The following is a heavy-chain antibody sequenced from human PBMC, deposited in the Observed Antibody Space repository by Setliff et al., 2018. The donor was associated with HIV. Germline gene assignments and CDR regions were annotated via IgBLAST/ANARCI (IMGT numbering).Heavy chain of an antibody. V-gene: IGHV1-3*01. CDR2: INAGNGNT. J-gene: IGHJ4*02. D-gene: IGHD3-10*01. Sequence: ASVKVSCKASGYTFTSYAMHWVRQAPGQRLEWMGWINAGNGNTKYAQKFQGRVSITRDASASTAHMELNSLRSIDTAMYYCATVFYYNSESYSLDYWGQGMLVTVSS. CDR3: ATVFYYNSESYSLDY. CDR1: GYTFTSYA.